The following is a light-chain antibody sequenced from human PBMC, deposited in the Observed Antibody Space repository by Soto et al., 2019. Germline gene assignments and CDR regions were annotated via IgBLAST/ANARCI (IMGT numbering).Light chain of an antibody. Sequence: EIVLTQSPGTLSLYPGERATLSCRASQSVSSSYLAWYQQKPGQAPRLLIYGASSRATGIPDRFSGSGSGTEFTLTISSLQPDDFATYYCQQYNSYSGTFGQGTKVDIK. CDR3: QQYNSYSGT. V-gene: IGKV3-20*01. J-gene: IGKJ1*01. CDR1: QSVSSSY. CDR2: GAS.